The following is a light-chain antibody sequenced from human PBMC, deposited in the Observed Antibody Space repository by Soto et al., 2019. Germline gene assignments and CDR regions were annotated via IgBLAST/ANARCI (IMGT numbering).Light chain of an antibody. V-gene: IGKV3-15*01. CDR1: QSVCSN. J-gene: IGKJ2*01. CDR2: GAS. CDR3: QQYNNWPYT. Sequence: EIVMTQSPATLSVSPGERATLSCRASQSVCSNLAWYQQRPGQAPRPLIYGASTRAIGIPPRFSGSGSGTEFTLTISSLQSEDFAVYYCQQYNNWPYTFGRGTKLEIK.